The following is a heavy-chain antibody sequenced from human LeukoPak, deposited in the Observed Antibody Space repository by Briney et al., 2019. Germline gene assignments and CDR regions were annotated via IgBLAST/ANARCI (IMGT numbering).Heavy chain of an antibody. CDR2: IYYSGST. J-gene: IGHJ4*02. CDR3: ARHRNEYDYGDYQVIDY. D-gene: IGHD4-17*01. V-gene: IGHV4-39*01. CDR1: GGSISSSSYY. Sequence: SETLSLTCTVSGGSISSSSYYWGWIRQPPGKGLEWIGSIYYSGSTYYNPSLKSRVTISVDTSKNQFSLKLTSVTAADTAVYYCARHRNEYDYGDYQVIDYWGQGTLVTVSS.